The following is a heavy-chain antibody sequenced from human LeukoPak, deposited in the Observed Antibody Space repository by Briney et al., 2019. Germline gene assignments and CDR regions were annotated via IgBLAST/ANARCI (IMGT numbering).Heavy chain of an antibody. Sequence: ASVKVSCKASGYSFTTYGITWVRQAPGQGLEWMGWISPYGGATQYAQSLQDRVSMTTDTSTNTAHIEVRSLKSDDTAIYYCARDTDWTVDYWGQGTLVTVSS. V-gene: IGHV1-18*01. D-gene: IGHD3-9*01. CDR3: ARDTDWTVDY. J-gene: IGHJ4*02. CDR2: ISPYGGAT. CDR1: GYSFTTYG.